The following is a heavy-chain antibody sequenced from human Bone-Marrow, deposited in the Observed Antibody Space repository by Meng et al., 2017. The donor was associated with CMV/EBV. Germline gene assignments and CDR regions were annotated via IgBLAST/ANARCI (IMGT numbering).Heavy chain of an antibody. Sequence: GGSLRLSCEVSGFTFSRYWMHWVRQAPGKGLVWVSRVNSDGSSTTYADSVKGRSTISSDNSENTLYLQMNSLKPEDTAVYYCARGGLRELQNYYGMDVWGQGTTVTVSS. V-gene: IGHV3-74*01. CDR2: VNSDGSST. CDR1: GFTFSRYW. D-gene: IGHD1-7*01. CDR3: ARGGLRELQNYYGMDV. J-gene: IGHJ6*02.